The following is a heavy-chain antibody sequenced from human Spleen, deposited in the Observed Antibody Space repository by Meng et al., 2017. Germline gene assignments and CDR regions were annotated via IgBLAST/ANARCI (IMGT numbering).Heavy chain of an antibody. V-gene: IGHV3-23*01. D-gene: IGHD6-13*01. CDR2: ISGSGGST. Sequence: GESLKISCAASGFTFSSYAMSWVRQAPGKGLEWVSAISGSGGSTYYADSVKGRFTISRDNAKNSVYLQMNSLRAEDTALYYCVKDITTSSSWYGGFDYWGQGTLVTVSS. J-gene: IGHJ4*02. CDR1: GFTFSSYA. CDR3: VKDITTSSSWYGGFDY.